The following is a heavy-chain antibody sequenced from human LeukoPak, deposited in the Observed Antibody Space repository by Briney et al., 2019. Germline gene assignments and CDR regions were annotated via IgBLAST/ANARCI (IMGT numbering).Heavy chain of an antibody. CDR1: GFTFGDYA. D-gene: IGHD3-10*01. CDR2: IRSIAYGGTT. Sequence: PGRSLRLSCTASGFTFGDYAMSWFRQAPGKGLEWVGFIRSIAYGGTTEYAASVKGRFTISRDDSKSIAYLQMNSLKTEDTAVYYCTSPLLWFGELSYYFDYWGQGTLVTVSS. J-gene: IGHJ4*02. V-gene: IGHV3-49*03. CDR3: TSPLLWFGELSYYFDY.